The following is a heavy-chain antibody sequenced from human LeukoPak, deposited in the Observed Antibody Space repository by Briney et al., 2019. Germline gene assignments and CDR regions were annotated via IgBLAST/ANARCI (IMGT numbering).Heavy chain of an antibody. J-gene: IGHJ6*02. Sequence: SETLSLTCTVSGGSISSYYWSWIRQPAAKGLEWIGRIYSSGTTTYNPSFKSRVAMSLDTSNNQLSLKLTSVTAADTAVYYCARVSPIPAAGSSYYFAMDVWGQGTTVTVSS. CDR3: ARVSPIPAAGSSYYFAMDV. CDR1: GGSISSYY. CDR2: IYSSGTT. D-gene: IGHD6-13*01. V-gene: IGHV4-4*07.